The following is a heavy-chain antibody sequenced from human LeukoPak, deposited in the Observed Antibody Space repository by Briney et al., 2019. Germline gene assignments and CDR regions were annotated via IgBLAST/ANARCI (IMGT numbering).Heavy chain of an antibody. CDR2: MNPNSGNT. J-gene: IGHJ4*02. V-gene: IGHV1-8*01. CDR1: GYTFTSYD. CDR3: ARATMVRGATVGY. D-gene: IGHD3-10*01. Sequence: ASVNVSCKASGYTFTSYDINWVRQATGQGLEWMGWMNPNSGNTGYAQKFQGRVTMTRNTSISTAYMELSSLRSEDTAVYYCARATMVRGATVGYWGQGTLVTVSS.